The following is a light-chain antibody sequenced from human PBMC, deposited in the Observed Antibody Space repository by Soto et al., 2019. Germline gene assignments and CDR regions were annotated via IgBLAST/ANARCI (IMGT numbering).Light chain of an antibody. CDR3: QEYNNWPPMNT. CDR1: QSVSSN. V-gene: IGKV3-15*01. CDR2: GAS. J-gene: IGKJ2*01. Sequence: EIVMTQSPATLSASPGERATLSCTASQSVSSNLAGYKQKPGQAPRLLIYGASNKATGIPARFSGSGSGTEFTLTISSLESEDFAVSYCQEYNNWPPMNTFGQGAKLEIK.